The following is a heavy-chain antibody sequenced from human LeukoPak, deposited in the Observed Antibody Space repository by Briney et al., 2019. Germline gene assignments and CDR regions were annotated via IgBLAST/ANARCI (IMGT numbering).Heavy chain of an antibody. CDR1: GGSISSSSYY. Sequence: SETLSLTCTVSGGSISSSSYYWGWIRQPPGKGLEWIGSIYYSGSTYYNPSLKSRVTISVDTSKNQFSLKLRSVTAADTAVYYCARGKSRGSHXDYWXXXTLXTVSX. D-gene: IGHD1-26*01. V-gene: IGHV4-39*07. CDR2: IYYSGST. J-gene: IGHJ4*02. CDR3: ARGKSRGSHXDY.